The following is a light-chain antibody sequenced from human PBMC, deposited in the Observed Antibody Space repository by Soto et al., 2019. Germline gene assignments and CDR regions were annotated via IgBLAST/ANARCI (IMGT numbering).Light chain of an antibody. V-gene: IGLV2-14*03. CDR2: EVS. J-gene: IGLJ1*01. CDR1: ISDVGGYNS. Sequence: QCLLTQAACVSGSPGQSSTVSCTGTISDVGGYNSVSWYQQHPGKPPKLIIYEVSNRPSGVSDRFSGSKSGNTASLTISGLQAEDEADYYCRSYTSTSSYVFATGTKVTVL. CDR3: RSYTSTSSYV.